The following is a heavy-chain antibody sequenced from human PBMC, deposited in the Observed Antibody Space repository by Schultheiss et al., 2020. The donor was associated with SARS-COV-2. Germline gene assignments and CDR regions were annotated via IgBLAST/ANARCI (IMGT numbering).Heavy chain of an antibody. V-gene: IGHV3-30*18. CDR3: AKDLGYCTGGVCYSNYYYYGMDV. J-gene: IGHJ6*02. Sequence: GGSLRLSCAASGFTFSSYGMHWVRQAPGKGLEWVAVISYDGSNKYYADSVKGRFTISRDNSKNTLYLQMNSLRAEDTAVYYCAKDLGYCTGGVCYSNYYYYGMDVWGQGTTVTVSS. D-gene: IGHD2-8*02. CDR2: ISYDGSNK. CDR1: GFTFSSYG.